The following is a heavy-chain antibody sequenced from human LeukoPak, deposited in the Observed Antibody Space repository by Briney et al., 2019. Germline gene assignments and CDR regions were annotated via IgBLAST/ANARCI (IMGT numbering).Heavy chain of an antibody. J-gene: IGHJ3*02. CDR2: VRSGGCGT. V-gene: IGHV3-23*01. D-gene: IGHD4-17*01. CDR3: ARDPNGDYVGAFEM. CDR1: RFTFRNYA. Sequence: PGGSLRLSCAASRFTFRNYAMIWVRQAPGRELEGVSVVRSGGCGTLYADSVKGRFTISRDNSKNTLFLQMNNMRAEDTAVYYCARDPNGDYVGAFEMWGPGTKVTVS.